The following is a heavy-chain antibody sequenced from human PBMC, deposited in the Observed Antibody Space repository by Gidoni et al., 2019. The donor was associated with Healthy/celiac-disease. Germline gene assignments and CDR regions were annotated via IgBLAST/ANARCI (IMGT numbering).Heavy chain of an antibody. J-gene: IGHJ3*02. D-gene: IGHD3-10*01. CDR1: GGSISSYY. V-gene: IGHV4-59*01. CDR2: IYYSGST. Sequence: QVQLQESGPGLVKPSETLSLTCTVSGGSISSYYCSWIRQPPGKGLEWIGYIYYSGSTNYNPSLKSRVTISVDTSKNQFALKLSSVTAADTAVYYCARDRPIYMINYYGSGTDAFDIWGQGTMVTVSS. CDR3: ARDRPIYMINYYGSGTDAFDI.